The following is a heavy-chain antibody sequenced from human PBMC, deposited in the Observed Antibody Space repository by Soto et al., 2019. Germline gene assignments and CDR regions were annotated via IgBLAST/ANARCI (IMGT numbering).Heavy chain of an antibody. CDR2: INYSGST. J-gene: IGHJ3*02. CDR1: GGSISSGGYY. D-gene: IGHD2-2*01. Sequence: LSLTCTVSGGSISSGGYYWSWIRQHPGKGLEWIGYINYSGSTYYNPSLKSRLTISIDTSKNQFSLRLSSVTAADTAVYYCAREPTNIVVVPAAIGGAFDIWGQGTMVTVSS. V-gene: IGHV4-31*03. CDR3: AREPTNIVVVPAAIGGAFDI.